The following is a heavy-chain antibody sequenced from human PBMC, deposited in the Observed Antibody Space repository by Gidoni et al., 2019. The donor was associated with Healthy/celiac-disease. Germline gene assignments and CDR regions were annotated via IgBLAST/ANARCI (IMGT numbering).Heavy chain of an antibody. CDR1: GGSISSYY. D-gene: IGHD2-15*01. CDR2: IYYSGST. Sequence: QEQLQESGPGLVKPSETLSLSCPGPGGSISSYYWCWTRQPPGNGLEWIGYIYYSGSTNYTPSLKSRVTMSVDTSKHQFSLKLGSVTAADTAVFYCARVKGGGSLNGNFDYWGQGTRSPSPQ. CDR3: ARVKGGGSLNGNFDY. J-gene: IGHJ4*02. V-gene: IGHV4-59*01.